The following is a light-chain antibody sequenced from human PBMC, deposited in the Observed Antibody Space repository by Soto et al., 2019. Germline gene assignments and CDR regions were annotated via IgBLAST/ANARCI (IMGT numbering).Light chain of an antibody. CDR3: QQYGSSSFT. J-gene: IGKJ2*01. CDR1: QSVSSSY. Sequence: EIVLTQSPGTLSLSSGERATLSCRASQSVSSSYLAWYQQKPGQAPRLLVYATSSRATGIPDRFSGSGSGTDFTLTISRLEAEDFAVYYCQQYGSSSFTFGQGTKLEI. V-gene: IGKV3-20*01. CDR2: ATS.